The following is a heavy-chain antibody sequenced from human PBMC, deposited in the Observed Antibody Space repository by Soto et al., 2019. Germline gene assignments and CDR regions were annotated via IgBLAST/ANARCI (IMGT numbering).Heavy chain of an antibody. CDR1: GFTFSSYG. CDR3: ARFSGYDYYLFDY. V-gene: IGHV3-33*01. Sequence: GGSLRLSCAASGFTFSSYGMHWVRQAPGKGLEWVAVIWYDGSNKYYADYVKGRFTISRDNSKNTLYLQMNSLRAEDTAVYYCARFSGYDYYLFDYWGQGTLVTVSS. J-gene: IGHJ4*02. CDR2: IWYDGSNK. D-gene: IGHD5-12*01.